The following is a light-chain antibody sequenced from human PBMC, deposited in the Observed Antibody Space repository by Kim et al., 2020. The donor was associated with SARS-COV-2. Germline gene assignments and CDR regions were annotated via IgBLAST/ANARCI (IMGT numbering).Light chain of an antibody. J-gene: IGLJ2*01. CDR3: QAWDRSTVV. CDR2: EDR. Sequence: GSPRQTAIITCSGNELGDKNVCWYQQKAGQSPVLVIYEDRKRPSGIPERVSGSNSGNTATLTISGTQAMDEADYYCQAWDRSTVVFGGGTQLTVL. CDR1: ELGDKN. V-gene: IGLV3-1*01.